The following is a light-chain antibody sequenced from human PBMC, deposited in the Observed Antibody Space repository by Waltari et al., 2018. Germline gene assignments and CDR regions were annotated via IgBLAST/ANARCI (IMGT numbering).Light chain of an antibody. J-gene: IGLJ2*01. V-gene: IGLV1-44*01. CDR1: SSNIGKDI. Sequence: QSVLTQSPSASGTSGQRVTLSCSGSSSNIGKDIVNWYRHLPGTAPNLLIYNNNQRPSGVPDRFSGSKSGTSASLAISGLQSEDEADYYCAAWDDSLNGVVFGGGTKLSVL. CDR3: AAWDDSLNGVV. CDR2: NNN.